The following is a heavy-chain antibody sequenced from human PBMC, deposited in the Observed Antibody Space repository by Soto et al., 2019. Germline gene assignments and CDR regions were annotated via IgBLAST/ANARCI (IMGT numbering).Heavy chain of an antibody. CDR2: ISTYNGDT. CDR3: ARGGGNSLGYFEY. J-gene: IGHJ4*02. Sequence: QVQLVQSGAEVKKPGASVKVSCKASGYTFTSYGISWVRQAPGQGLEWMGWISTYNGDTKYAQRRQGKVTRPTATSTSTASMELRHLRSDDTAVYYCARGGGNSLGYFEYWGQATLVTVSS. V-gene: IGHV1-18*01. D-gene: IGHD2-21*02. CDR1: GYTFTSYG.